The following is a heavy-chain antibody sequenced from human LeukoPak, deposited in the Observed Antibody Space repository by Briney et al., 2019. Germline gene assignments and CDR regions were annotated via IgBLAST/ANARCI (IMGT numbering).Heavy chain of an antibody. Sequence: SETLSLTCTVSGGSISSSSYYWGWIRQPPGKGLEWIGSIYYSGSTYYNPSLKSRVTISVDTSKNQFSLKLSSVTAADTAVYYCARAPVPDYFDYWGQGTLVTVSS. V-gene: IGHV4-39*07. CDR1: GGSISSSSYY. D-gene: IGHD6-19*01. J-gene: IGHJ4*02. CDR2: IYYSGST. CDR3: ARAPVPDYFDY.